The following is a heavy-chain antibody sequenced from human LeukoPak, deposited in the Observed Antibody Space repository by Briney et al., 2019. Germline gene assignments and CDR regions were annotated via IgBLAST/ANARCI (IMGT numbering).Heavy chain of an antibody. D-gene: IGHD2-21*02. CDR1: GFTFSSYG. V-gene: IGHV3-30*02. CDR3: TRSVVTTADFDY. J-gene: IGHJ4*02. Sequence: GGSLRLSCAASGFTFSSYGMHWVRQAPGKGLEWVAFIRYDGSSKYYADSVRGRFTISRDNSKSTLYLHLNIPRPEDTAVYYCTRSVVTTADFDYWGQGTLVTVSS. CDR2: IRYDGSSK.